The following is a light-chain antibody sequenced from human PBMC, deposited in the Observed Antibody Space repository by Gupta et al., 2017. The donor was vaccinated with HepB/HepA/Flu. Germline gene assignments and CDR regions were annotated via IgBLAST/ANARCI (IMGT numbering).Light chain of an antibody. CDR3: SSYTSSSPV. CDR1: SSDVGGYNY. Sequence: QSALTQPASVSGSPGQSITISCTGTSSDVGGYNYVSWYQQHQGKAPKLMIYDVSNRPSGVSNRFSGSKSGNTASRTISGLQAEDEADYYCSSYTSSSPVFGGGTKLTVL. J-gene: IGLJ2*01. CDR2: DVS. V-gene: IGLV2-14*03.